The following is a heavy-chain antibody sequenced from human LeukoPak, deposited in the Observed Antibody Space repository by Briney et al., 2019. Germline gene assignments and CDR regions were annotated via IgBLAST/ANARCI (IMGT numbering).Heavy chain of an antibody. CDR3: ARDTSVYSGSYYADFDY. Sequence: GASVKVSCKASGYTFTTYGISWVRQAPGQGLEWMGWISAYNGNTNYAQKLQGRVTMTTDTSTSTAYMELRSLRSDDTAVCYCARDTSVYSGSYYADFDYWGQGTLVTVSS. V-gene: IGHV1-18*01. J-gene: IGHJ4*02. CDR1: GYTFTTYG. CDR2: ISAYNGNT. D-gene: IGHD1-26*01.